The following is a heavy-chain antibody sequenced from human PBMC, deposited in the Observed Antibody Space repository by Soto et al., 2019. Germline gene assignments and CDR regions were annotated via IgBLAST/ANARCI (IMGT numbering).Heavy chain of an antibody. CDR2: ISSSSSTI. V-gene: IGHV3-48*01. CDR3: AREPLGAAGSGDY. CDR1: GFTFSSYS. D-gene: IGHD6-13*01. J-gene: IGHJ4*02. Sequence: EVQLVESGGGLVQPGGSLRLSCAASGFTFSSYSMNWVRQAPGKGLEWVSYISSSSSTIYYADSVRGRFTISRDNAKNSLYLRMNSLRAEDTAVYYCAREPLGAAGSGDYWGQGTLVTVSS.